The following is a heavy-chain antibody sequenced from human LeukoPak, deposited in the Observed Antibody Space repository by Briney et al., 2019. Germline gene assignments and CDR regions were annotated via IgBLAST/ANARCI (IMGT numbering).Heavy chain of an antibody. CDR1: GFTFSSYE. CDR3: APLSYDLGY. J-gene: IGHJ4*02. Sequence: GGSLRLSCAASGFTFSSYEMNWVRQAPGKGLEWVSYISSSGSTIYYADSVKGRFTISRDNAKNPLYLQMNSLRAEDTAVYYCAPLSYDLGYWGQGTLVTVSP. CDR2: ISSSGSTI. V-gene: IGHV3-48*03. D-gene: IGHD3/OR15-3a*01.